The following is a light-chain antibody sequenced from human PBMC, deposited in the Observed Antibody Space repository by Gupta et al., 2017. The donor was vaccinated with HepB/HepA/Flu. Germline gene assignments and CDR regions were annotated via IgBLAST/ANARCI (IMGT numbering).Light chain of an antibody. CDR3: RQALQTPFT. CDR2: LGS. Sequence: DIVMTQSPLSLPVTPGEPASISCRSSQSLLHSNGYNCLDWYLQKPGQSPQLLIYLGSNRASGVPDRFSGSGSGTDFTLKISRVEAEDVGVYYCRQALQTPFTLGPGTKVDIK. J-gene: IGKJ3*01. CDR1: QSLLHSNGYNC. V-gene: IGKV2-28*01.